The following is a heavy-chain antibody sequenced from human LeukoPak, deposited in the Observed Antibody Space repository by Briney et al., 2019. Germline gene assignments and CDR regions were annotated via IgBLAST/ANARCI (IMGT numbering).Heavy chain of an antibody. CDR1: GYSISSGRY. D-gene: IGHD2-2*01. CDR2: VFHSGST. CDR3: ARSLSTAGIDY. V-gene: IGHV4-38-2*01. Sequence: YPSETLSLTCAASGYSISSGRYWGSIRRPPGKGLEWIGSVFHSGSTYYNPSLKSRVTISVDTSKNQFSLNLRSVTAADTAMYFCARSLSTAGIDYWGQGTLVTVSS. J-gene: IGHJ4*02.